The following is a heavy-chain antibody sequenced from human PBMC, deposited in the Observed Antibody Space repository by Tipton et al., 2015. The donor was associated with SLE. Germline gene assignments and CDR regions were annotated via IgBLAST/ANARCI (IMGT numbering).Heavy chain of an antibody. CDR1: GGSISSSSYY. CDR2: IYYSGST. CDR3: AKTQDDAFDI. V-gene: IGHV4-39*07. Sequence: LRLSCTVSGGSISSSSYYWGWIRQPPGKGLEWIGSIYYSGSTNYNPSLKSRVTILVDTSKNQFSLRLTSVTAADTALYYCAKTQDDAFDIWGQGTMVTVSS. J-gene: IGHJ3*02.